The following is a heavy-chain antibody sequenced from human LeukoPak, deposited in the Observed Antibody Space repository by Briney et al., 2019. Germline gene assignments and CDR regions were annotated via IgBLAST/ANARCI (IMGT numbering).Heavy chain of an antibody. CDR1: GYTFSDYA. J-gene: IGHJ4*02. CDR3: AGEVTGGHFDC. V-gene: IGHV1-46*01. CDR2: IYPNSGGT. D-gene: IGHD3-10*01. Sequence: ASVKVSCKASGYTFSDYAMNWVRQAPGQGLEWMGIIYPNSGGTRYAQKVQGRVTMTRDMSTSTVYMELSSLSSEDTAVYCCAGEVTGGHFDCWGPGTLVTVS.